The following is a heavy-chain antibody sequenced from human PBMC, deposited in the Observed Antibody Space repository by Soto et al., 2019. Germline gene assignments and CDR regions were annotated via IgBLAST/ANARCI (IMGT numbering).Heavy chain of an antibody. D-gene: IGHD1-7*01. Sequence: EVQLVESGGGLVQPGGSLRLSCAASGFTFSTYWMHWVRQPPGKGLVWVSRINNDGSNTAYADSVKGRFTISRDNAQSTLYLQMNSLRAEDTAVYDCARDPRIGTTDDGLDGWGQGTTVSVSS. J-gene: IGHJ6*02. CDR2: INNDGSNT. V-gene: IGHV3-74*01. CDR1: GFTFSTYW. CDR3: ARDPRIGTTDDGLDG.